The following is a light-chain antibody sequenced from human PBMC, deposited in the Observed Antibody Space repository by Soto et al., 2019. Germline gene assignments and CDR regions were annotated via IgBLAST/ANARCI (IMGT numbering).Light chain of an antibody. Sequence: IQTTQSPSSLSASVGDRVTITCRASQGISNYLAWYQQQPGKVPKLLIYVASTLQSGVPSRFSGSGSGTDFTLTVSSLQPEDVATYYCQKYNSAPWTFGQGTKVEIK. CDR2: VAS. CDR1: QGISNY. J-gene: IGKJ1*01. V-gene: IGKV1-27*01. CDR3: QKYNSAPWT.